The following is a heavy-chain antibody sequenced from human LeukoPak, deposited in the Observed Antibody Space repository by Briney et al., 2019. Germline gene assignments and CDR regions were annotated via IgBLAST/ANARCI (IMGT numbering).Heavy chain of an antibody. CDR1: GGTFSSYA. Sequence: EASVKVSCKASGGTFSSYAISWVRQAPGQGLEWMGGIIPIFGTANYAQKFQGRVTITADESTSTAYMELSSLRSEDTAVYYYASGGHGYMDYWGQGTLVTVSS. CDR2: IIPIFGTA. V-gene: IGHV1-69*13. CDR3: ASGGHGYMDY. D-gene: IGHD2-15*01. J-gene: IGHJ4*02.